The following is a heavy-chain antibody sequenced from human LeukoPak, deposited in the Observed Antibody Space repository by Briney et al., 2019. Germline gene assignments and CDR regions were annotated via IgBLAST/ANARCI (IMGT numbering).Heavy chain of an antibody. J-gene: IGHJ5*02. CDR3: ARRDKNLGLDP. D-gene: IGHD3-16*01. Sequence: SETLSLTCTVSGASINSHYWSWIRQPPGKGLEWIGYIHYTGTTTYNPSLKSRVTISVDTSKNQFSLKLNSVTAADTAVYYCARRDKNLGLDPWGQGTLVTVS. CDR1: GASINSHY. V-gene: IGHV4-59*08. CDR2: IHYTGTT.